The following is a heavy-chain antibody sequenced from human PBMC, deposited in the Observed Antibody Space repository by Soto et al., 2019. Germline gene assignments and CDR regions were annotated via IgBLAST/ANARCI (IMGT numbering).Heavy chain of an antibody. V-gene: IGHV4-4*02. J-gene: IGHJ3*02. CDR3: ASGSGGDLDAFDI. CDR2: IYRSGTT. D-gene: IGHD2-15*01. CDR1: GGSISRTNW. Sequence: SETLSLTCAVSGGSISRTNWWSWVRQPPGKGLEWIGEIYRSGTTNYNPSLKSRLTISIDKSNNQFSLRLSSVTAADTAVYYCASGSGGDLDAFDIWGQGTMVTVSS.